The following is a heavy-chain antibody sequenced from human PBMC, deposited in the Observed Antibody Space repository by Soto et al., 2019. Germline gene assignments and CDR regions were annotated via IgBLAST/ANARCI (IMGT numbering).Heavy chain of an antibody. CDR2: IYYSGST. D-gene: IGHD3-3*01. CDR1: GGSISSYY. J-gene: IGHJ6*03. V-gene: IGHV4-59*08. Sequence: PSETLSLTCTVSGGSISSYYWSWIRQPPGKGLEWIGYIYYSGSTNYNPSLKSRVTISVDTSKNQFSLKLSSVTAADTAVYYCARRSNDFWSGSPLSYYYYYMDVWGKGTTVTVSS. CDR3: ARRSNDFWSGSPLSYYYYYMDV.